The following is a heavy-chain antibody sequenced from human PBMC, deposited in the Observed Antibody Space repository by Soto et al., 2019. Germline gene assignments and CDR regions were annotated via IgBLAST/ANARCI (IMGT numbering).Heavy chain of an antibody. CDR2: IIPIFGTA. V-gene: IGHV1-69*12. CDR1: GGTFSSYA. J-gene: IGHJ6*02. Sequence: QVQLVQSGAEVKKPGSSVKVSCKASGGTFSSYAISWVRQAPGQVLAWMGGIIPIFGTANYAQKFQGRVTITADESTSTAYMELSSLRSEDTDVYYCAKPSDPSHYYYGMDVWGQGTTVTVSS. CDR3: AKPSDPSHYYYGMDV.